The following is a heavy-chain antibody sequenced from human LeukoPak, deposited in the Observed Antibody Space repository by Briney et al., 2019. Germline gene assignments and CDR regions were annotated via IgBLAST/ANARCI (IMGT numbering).Heavy chain of an antibody. CDR3: ARGSYYNDSSGYPIYDY. V-gene: IGHV3-74*01. Sequence: PGGSLRLSCAASGFTFSSYWMHWVRQAPGKGLGWVSRINSDGSSTSYADSVKGRFTISRDNAKNTLYLQMNCLRAEDTAVYYCARGSYYNDSSGYPIYDYWGQGTLVTVSS. J-gene: IGHJ4*02. D-gene: IGHD3-22*01. CDR2: INSDGSST. CDR1: GFTFSSYW.